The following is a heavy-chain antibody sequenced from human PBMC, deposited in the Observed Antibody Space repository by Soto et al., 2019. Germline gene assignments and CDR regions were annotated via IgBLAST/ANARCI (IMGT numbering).Heavy chain of an antibody. CDR2: ISCDGSNK. D-gene: IGHD3-9*01. Sequence: QVQLVESGGGVVQPGRSLRLSCAASGFTFSSYGMHWGRQAPGKGLEWVAVISCDGSNKYYADSVKGRFTISRDNSKNTLYLQMNSLRAEDTAVYYCAITYYDTLVTDYWGQGTLVTVSS. V-gene: IGHV3-30*03. CDR3: AITYYDTLVTDY. J-gene: IGHJ4*02. CDR1: GFTFSSYG.